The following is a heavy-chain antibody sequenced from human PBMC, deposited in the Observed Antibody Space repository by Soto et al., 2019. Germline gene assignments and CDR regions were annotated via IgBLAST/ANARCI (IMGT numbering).Heavy chain of an antibody. Sequence: SCPTLVNPTQTLTLTCTFSGFSLSTHGMRVTWIRQPPGKALEWLARIDWDDDKFYSTSLRTRLTVSKDTSKNQVVLTMTHMDPVDTATYYCARMQLSPTVGLDYWGQGAKVTVYS. CDR1: GFSLSTHGMR. CDR3: ARMQLSPTVGLDY. V-gene: IGHV2-70*04. J-gene: IGHJ4*02. D-gene: IGHD1-1*01. CDR2: IDWDDDK.